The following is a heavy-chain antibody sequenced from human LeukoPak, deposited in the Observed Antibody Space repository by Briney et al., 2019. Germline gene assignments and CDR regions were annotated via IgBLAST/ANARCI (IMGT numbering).Heavy chain of an antibody. Sequence: SQTLSLTCTASGGSISGGGYYWSWIRQHPGKGLEWIGYIYYSGSTYYNPSLKSRVTISVDTSKNQFSLKLSSVTAADTAVYYCATGDSSGWYRVGYWGQGTLVTVSS. CDR3: ATGDSSGWYRVGY. V-gene: IGHV4-31*03. D-gene: IGHD6-19*01. CDR2: IYYSGST. J-gene: IGHJ4*02. CDR1: GGSISGGGYY.